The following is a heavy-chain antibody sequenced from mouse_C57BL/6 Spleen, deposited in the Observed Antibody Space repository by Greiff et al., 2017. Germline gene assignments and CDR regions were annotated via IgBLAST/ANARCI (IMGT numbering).Heavy chain of an antibody. J-gene: IGHJ1*03. V-gene: IGHV1-22*01. D-gene: IGHD1-1*01. CDR2: INPNNGGT. Sequence: EVQLQQSGPELVKPGASVKMSCKASGYTFTDYNMHWVKQCHGKSLEWIGYINPNNGGTSYNQKFKGKATLTVNKSSSTAYMELRSLTSEDSAVYYCARSYYGSSYWYFDVWGTGTTVTVSS. CDR3: ARSYYGSSYWYFDV. CDR1: GYTFTDYN.